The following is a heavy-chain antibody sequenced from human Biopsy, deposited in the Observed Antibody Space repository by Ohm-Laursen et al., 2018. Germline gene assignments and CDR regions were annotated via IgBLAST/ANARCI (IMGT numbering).Heavy chain of an antibody. D-gene: IGHD3-22*01. CDR1: GGSISSGGSY. CDR2: IFNSANT. Sequence: TLSLTCPVSGGSISSGGSYWRWLRQRPGKGLEWIGNIFNSANTYYNPSPKNLITISGDTSKNQLSLKLNSVTAADTAVYYCARGDYFDSNGYFWSDPWGQGTLVTVSS. V-gene: IGHV4-31*01. CDR3: ARGDYFDSNGYFWSDP. J-gene: IGHJ5*02.